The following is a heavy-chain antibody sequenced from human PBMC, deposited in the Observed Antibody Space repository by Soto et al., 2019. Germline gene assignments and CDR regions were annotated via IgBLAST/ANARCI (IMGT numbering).Heavy chain of an antibody. J-gene: IGHJ4*02. D-gene: IGHD6-13*01. CDR1: GFTFSSFA. Sequence: GGSLRLSCAASGFTFSSFAMHWVRQAPGKGLEWVSAISYDGSHKYYADSVKGRFTISRDNSKNTLYLQMNSLRPEDRAVYYCARDRRQQLVPLDYWGQGTLVTVSS. V-gene: IGHV3-30-3*01. CDR3: ARDRRQQLVPLDY. CDR2: ISYDGSHK.